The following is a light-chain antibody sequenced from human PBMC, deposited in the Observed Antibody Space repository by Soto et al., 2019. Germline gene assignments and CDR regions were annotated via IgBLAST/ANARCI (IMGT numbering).Light chain of an antibody. J-gene: IGLJ2*01. V-gene: IGLV2-11*01. CDR3: CSYAGSYTFEV. CDR1: SSDVGGYNY. Sequence: SALTQPRSVSGSPGQSVTISCTGTSSDVGGYNYVSWYQQHPGKAPKLMIYDVSKRPSGVPDRFSGSKSGNTASLTISGLHAEDEADYYCCSYAGSYTFEVFGGGTKLTVL. CDR2: DVS.